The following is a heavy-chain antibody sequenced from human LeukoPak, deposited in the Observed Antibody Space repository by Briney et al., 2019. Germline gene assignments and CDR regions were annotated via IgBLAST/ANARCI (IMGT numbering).Heavy chain of an antibody. CDR1: GFAFSSYS. J-gene: IGHJ4*02. CDR3: AREDSSGYYFDY. V-gene: IGHV3-21*01. Sequence: GGSLRLSCAASGFAFSSYSMNWVRQAPGKGLEWVSSISSSSSYIYYADSVKGRFTISRDNAKNSLYLQMNSLRAEDAAVYYYAREDSSGYYFDYWGQGTLVTVSS. CDR2: ISSSSSYI. D-gene: IGHD3-22*01.